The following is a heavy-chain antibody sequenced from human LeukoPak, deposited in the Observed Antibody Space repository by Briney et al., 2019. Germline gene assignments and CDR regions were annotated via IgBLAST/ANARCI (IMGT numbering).Heavy chain of an antibody. CDR1: GYTFTSYD. V-gene: IGHV1-8*01. J-gene: IGHJ6*03. CDR2: MNPNSGHT. Sequence: GASVKVSCKASGYTFTSYDINWVRQATGQGLEWMGGMNPNSGHTGYAQKFQGRVTVTRNTSISTAYMELSSLRSGDTAVYYCARGKPIVGANSYYYYMDVWGKGTTVTVSS. CDR3: ARGKPIVGANSYYYYMDV. D-gene: IGHD1-26*01.